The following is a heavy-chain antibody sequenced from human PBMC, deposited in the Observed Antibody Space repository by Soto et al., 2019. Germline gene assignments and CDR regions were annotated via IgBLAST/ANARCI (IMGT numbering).Heavy chain of an antibody. CDR2: INPKFGDT. CDR3: ARNMDYYYGPGSGNGHGF. J-gene: IGHJ6*02. D-gene: IGHD3-10*01. Sequence: QVQLVQSGAEVMEPADSVTVSCEASGYTFTAYYIHWVRQAPGQGLEWMGWINPKFGDTTYAQDFQGRVSMTRDMSLSTVYMELSRLTSDDTAIYYCARNMDYYYGPGSGNGHGFWGQGTTVTVFS. V-gene: IGHV1-2*02. CDR1: GYTFTAYY.